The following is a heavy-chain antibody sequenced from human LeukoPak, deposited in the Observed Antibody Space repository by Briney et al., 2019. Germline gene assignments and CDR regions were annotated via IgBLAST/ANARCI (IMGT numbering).Heavy chain of an antibody. CDR1: GFSFSSYA. Sequence: GGSLRLSCAASGFSFSSYAMSWVRQAPGKGLEWVSAISGSGGSTYYADSVKGRFTISRDNSKNTQYLQMNSLRAEDTAVYYCAKDPSSDVNFDYWGQGTLVTVSS. CDR3: AKDPSSDVNFDY. V-gene: IGHV3-23*01. CDR2: ISGSGGST. J-gene: IGHJ4*02.